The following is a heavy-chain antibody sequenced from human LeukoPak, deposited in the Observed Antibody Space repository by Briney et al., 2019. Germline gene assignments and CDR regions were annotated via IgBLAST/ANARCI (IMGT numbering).Heavy chain of an antibody. Sequence: SVKVSCKASGGTFSSYAISWVRQAPGQGLEWMGGIIPIFGTANFAQKFQGRVTITADESTSTAYMELSSLRSEDTAVYYCARDRREYYYDSSGYPLPNFDYWGQGTLVTVSS. CDR1: GGTFSSYA. V-gene: IGHV1-69*13. CDR3: ARDRREYYYDSSGYPLPNFDY. D-gene: IGHD3-22*01. CDR2: IIPIFGTA. J-gene: IGHJ4*02.